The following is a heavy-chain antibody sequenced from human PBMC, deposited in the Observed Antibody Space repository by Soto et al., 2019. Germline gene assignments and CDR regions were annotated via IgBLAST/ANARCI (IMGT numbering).Heavy chain of an antibody. J-gene: IGHJ4*02. CDR2: IYYSGST. D-gene: IGHD3-22*01. CDR3: ARDGGYSSGYSPGYFDY. CDR1: GGSISSYY. V-gene: IGHV4-59*01. Sequence: SETLSLTCTVSGGSISSYYWNWIRQPPGKGLEWIGYIYYSGSTNYNPSLKSRVTISVDTSKNQFSLKLSSVTAADTAVYYCARDGGYSSGYSPGYFDYWGQGTLVTVSS.